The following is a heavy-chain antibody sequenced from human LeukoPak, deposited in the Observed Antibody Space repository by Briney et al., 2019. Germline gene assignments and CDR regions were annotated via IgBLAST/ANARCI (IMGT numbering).Heavy chain of an antibody. CDR1: GFTFSSHW. J-gene: IGHJ4*02. Sequence: GGSLRLSCVASGFTFSSHWVHWVRQVPGKGLVWVSRINGDGSSTNYADSVKGRFTISRGNAKNTLYLQMNSLTIEDTAVYYCASPETGGFFDYWGQGTLVTVAS. CDR2: INGDGSST. V-gene: IGHV3-74*01. CDR3: ASPETGGFFDY. D-gene: IGHD7-27*01.